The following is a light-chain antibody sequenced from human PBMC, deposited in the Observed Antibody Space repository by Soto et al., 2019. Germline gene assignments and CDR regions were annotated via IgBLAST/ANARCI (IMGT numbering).Light chain of an antibody. CDR1: QSLSSSY. V-gene: IGKV3-20*01. Sequence: EIVLTHSPVTLSLSPGEIATLSCRASQSLSSSYFGWYQHQPGQGPRLLIYGAFTRATGIPDRFSGSGSGTDFTLTISRLEPEDFAVYYCQQHETLITFGQGTRLEIK. CDR2: GAF. CDR3: QQHETLIT. J-gene: IGKJ5*01.